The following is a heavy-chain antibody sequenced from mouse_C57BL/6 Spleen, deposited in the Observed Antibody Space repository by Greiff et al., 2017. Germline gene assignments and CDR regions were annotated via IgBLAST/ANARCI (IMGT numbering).Heavy chain of an antibody. Sequence: EVQRVESGGGLVKPGGSLKLSCAASGFTFSDYGMHWVRQAPEKGLEWVAYISSGSSTIYYADTVKGRFTISRDNAKNTLFLQMTSLRSEDTAMYYCARGYGYDRGSWFAYWGQGTLVTVSA. CDR2: ISSGSSTI. V-gene: IGHV5-17*01. D-gene: IGHD2-2*01. J-gene: IGHJ3*01. CDR1: GFTFSDYG. CDR3: ARGYGYDRGSWFAY.